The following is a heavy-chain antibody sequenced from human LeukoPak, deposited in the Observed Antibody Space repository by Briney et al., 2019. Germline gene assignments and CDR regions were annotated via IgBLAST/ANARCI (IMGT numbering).Heavy chain of an antibody. V-gene: IGHV1-2*02. CDR1: GYTFTGYY. CDR2: INPNSGGT. D-gene: IGHD6-19*01. Sequence: ASVKVSCKASGYTFTGYYIHWVRQAPGQGPEWMGWINPNSGGTSYAQKFQGRVTMTRDTSISTACMELSRLRSDDTAVYYCAKYTAGMYYFDYWGQGTLVTVSS. J-gene: IGHJ4*02. CDR3: AKYTAGMYYFDY.